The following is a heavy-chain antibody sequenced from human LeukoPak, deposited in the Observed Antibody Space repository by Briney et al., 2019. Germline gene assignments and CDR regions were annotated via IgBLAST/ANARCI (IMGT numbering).Heavy chain of an antibody. CDR3: ARLWGRWLVPNSYYFDY. V-gene: IGHV4-59*08. Sequence: SETLSLTCTVSGGSISSYYWSWIRQPPGKGLEWIGYIYYSGSTNYNSSLKSRVTISVDTSKNQFSLKLSSVTAADTAVYYCARLWGRWLVPNSYYFDYWGQGTLVTVSS. CDR1: GGSISSYY. CDR2: IYYSGST. D-gene: IGHD6-19*01. J-gene: IGHJ4*02.